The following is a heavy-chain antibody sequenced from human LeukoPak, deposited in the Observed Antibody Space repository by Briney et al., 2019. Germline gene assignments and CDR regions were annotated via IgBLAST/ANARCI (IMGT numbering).Heavy chain of an antibody. Sequence: GASVKVSCKASGGTFSSYAISWVRQAPGQGLEWMGGIIPIFGTANYAQKFQGRVTITADESTSTAYMELSSLRSEDTAVYYCARPSFFPEGQLWFYYYYGMDVWGQETMVTVSS. CDR1: GGTFSSYA. CDR3: ARPSFFPEGQLWFYYYYGMDV. D-gene: IGHD5-18*01. J-gene: IGHJ6*02. V-gene: IGHV1-69*01. CDR2: IIPIFGTA.